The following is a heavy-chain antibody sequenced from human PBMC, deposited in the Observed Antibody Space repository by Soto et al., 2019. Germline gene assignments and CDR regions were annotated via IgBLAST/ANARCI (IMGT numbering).Heavy chain of an antibody. D-gene: IGHD5-12*01. V-gene: IGHV3-23*01. J-gene: IGHJ3*02. CDR3: ATPWDIVGTFVAFDM. Sequence: EVQLLESGGGLVQPGGSLRLSCAPSGFTFSSYPMSWVRQAPEQGLEWVSAISDSGGAAYYADSVKGRFTISRDNSKNTLYLQMKSLRAEDTAVYYCATPWDIVGTFVAFDMWGQGAMVTVSS. CDR2: ISDSGGAA. CDR1: GFTFSSYP.